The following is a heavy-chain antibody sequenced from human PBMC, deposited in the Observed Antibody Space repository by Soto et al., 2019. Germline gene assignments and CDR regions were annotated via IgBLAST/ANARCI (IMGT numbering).Heavy chain of an antibody. CDR1: GYTFTGYY. CDR2: ISAYNGNT. V-gene: IGHV1-18*04. D-gene: IGHD3-10*02. Sequence: ASVKVSCKASGYTFTGYYMHWVRQAPGQGLEWMGWISAYNGNTNYAQKLQGRVTMTTDTSTSTAYMELRSLRSDDTAVYYCASMSSSVFGWFDPWGQGTLVTVSS. CDR3: ASMSSSVFGWFDP. J-gene: IGHJ5*02.